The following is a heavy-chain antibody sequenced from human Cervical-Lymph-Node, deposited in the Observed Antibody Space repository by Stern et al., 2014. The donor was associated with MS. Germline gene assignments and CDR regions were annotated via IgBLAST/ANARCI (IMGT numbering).Heavy chain of an antibody. CDR3: AREAPGGSGWTPFDY. J-gene: IGHJ4*02. Sequence: VHLVESGPGLVKPSETLSLTCTASGGSISSYFWSWIRQSPGTALEWIGDISHSASTQSNPTLKSRVTISRDTSKNHLSLKLRSVTAADTAVYYCAREAPGGSGWTPFDYWGQGILVTVSS. CDR1: GGSISSYF. D-gene: IGHD6-19*01. V-gene: IGHV4-59*01. CDR2: ISHSAST.